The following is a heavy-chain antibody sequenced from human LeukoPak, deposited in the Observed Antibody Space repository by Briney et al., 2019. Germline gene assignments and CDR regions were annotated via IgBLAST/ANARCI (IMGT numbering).Heavy chain of an antibody. CDR1: GDSVSSNSAA. CDR2: TYYRSKWYY. Sequence: SQTLSLTCAISGDSVSSNSAAWDWIRQSPSRRLERLGRTYYRSKWYYGYAVSVKSRITINPDTSKNQFSLQLSSVTPEGTAIYYCTRTIAGYIDYWGQGTLVTVSS. D-gene: IGHD2-2*02. CDR3: TRTIAGYIDY. V-gene: IGHV6-1*01. J-gene: IGHJ4*02.